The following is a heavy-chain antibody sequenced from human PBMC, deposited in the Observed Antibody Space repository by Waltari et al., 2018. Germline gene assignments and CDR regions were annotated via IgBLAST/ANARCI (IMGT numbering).Heavy chain of an antibody. CDR1: GFSFGNYW. CDR2: INQDGSQR. D-gene: IGHD1-26*01. J-gene: IGHJ4*02. V-gene: IGHV3-7*01. Sequence: EVQLLESGGGLVQPGGSLRLSCITSGFSFGNYWMSWVRQAPGKGLEGVANINQDGSQRNYVDSVRGRFTVSRDNAMNSLFLQMNSLTVVDAAVYYCVNPHLGAVGFDSWGQGTLVTVSS. CDR3: VNPHLGAVGFDS.